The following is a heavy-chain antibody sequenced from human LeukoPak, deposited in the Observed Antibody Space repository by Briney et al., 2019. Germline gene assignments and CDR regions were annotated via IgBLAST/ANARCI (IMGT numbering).Heavy chain of an antibody. CDR2: IYTSGST. J-gene: IGHJ5*02. CDR3: AALTYSYGFWWFDP. Sequence: SETLSLNCTVSGGSISSYYWSWIRQPPGKGLELIGYIYTSGSTNYNPSLKSRVTISVDTSKNQFSLKLSSVTAADTAVYYCAALTYSYGFWWFDPWGQGTLVTVSS. D-gene: IGHD5-18*01. V-gene: IGHV4-4*09. CDR1: GGSISSYY.